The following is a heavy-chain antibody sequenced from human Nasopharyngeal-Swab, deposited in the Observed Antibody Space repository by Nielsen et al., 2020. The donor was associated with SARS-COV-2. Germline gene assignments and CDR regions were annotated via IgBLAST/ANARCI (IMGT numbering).Heavy chain of an antibody. D-gene: IGHD4-17*01. CDR2: FNPSGGGK. Sequence: ASVKVSCKASGYTFTNYYIHWVRQAPGQGLEWMGLFNPSGGGKTYAQKFQGRVTMTRAPSTTTVYMEMSSLRSEDTAVYYCARDLYGDFFSYFDLWGRGTLVTVSS. V-gene: IGHV1-46*01. CDR1: GYTFTNYY. CDR3: ARDLYGDFFSYFDL. J-gene: IGHJ2*01.